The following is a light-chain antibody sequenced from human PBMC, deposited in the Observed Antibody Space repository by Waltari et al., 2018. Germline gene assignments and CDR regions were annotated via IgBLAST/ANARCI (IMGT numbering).Light chain of an antibody. CDR2: GAS. J-gene: IGKJ1*01. Sequence: EIVLTQSPGTLSLSPGERATLSCRASQSVINNKLAWYQQKPGQAPSLLIYGASTRAIGIPSRFSGSGSGTDFTLSISRLGPEDFAVYYCQQYGRSPWTFGQGTKVEI. V-gene: IGKV3-20*01. CDR1: QSVINNK. CDR3: QQYGRSPWT.